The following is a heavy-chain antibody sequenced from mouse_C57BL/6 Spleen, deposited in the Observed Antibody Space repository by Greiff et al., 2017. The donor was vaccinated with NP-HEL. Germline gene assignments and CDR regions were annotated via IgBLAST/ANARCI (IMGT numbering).Heavy chain of an antibody. J-gene: IGHJ3*01. CDR1: GYTFTSYW. Sequence: QVQLQQSGAELVMPGASVKLSCKASGYTFTSYWMHWVKQRPGQGLEWIGEIDPSDSYTNYNQKFKGKSTLTVDKSSSTAYMQLSSLTSEDSAVYYCARRAYGSSSWFAYWGQGTLVTVSA. CDR3: ARRAYGSSSWFAY. D-gene: IGHD1-1*01. CDR2: IDPSDSYT. V-gene: IGHV1-69*01.